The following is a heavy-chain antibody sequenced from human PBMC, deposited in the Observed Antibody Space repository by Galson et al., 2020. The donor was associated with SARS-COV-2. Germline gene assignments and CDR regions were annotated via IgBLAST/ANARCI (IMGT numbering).Heavy chain of an antibody. CDR2: NSSYNGNT. V-gene: IGHV1-18*01. Sequence: ASVTVSCKASGYTLTNYGISWLRQAPAQGLEWMGWNSSYNGNTNYAQKFPGRVTMTTDTSTSTAYMELRSLRSDDTAVYYCARRGTYPSFDDYWGQGALVTVSS. CDR1: GYTLTNYG. CDR3: ARRGTYPSFDDY. D-gene: IGHD3-9*01. J-gene: IGHJ4*02.